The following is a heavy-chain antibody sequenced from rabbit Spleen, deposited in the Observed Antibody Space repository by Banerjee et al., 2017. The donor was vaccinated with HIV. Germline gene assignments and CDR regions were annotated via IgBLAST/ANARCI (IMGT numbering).Heavy chain of an antibody. D-gene: IGHD8-1*01. Sequence: QEQLVESGGGLVQPEGSLTLTCKASGVSFSFNSYMCWVRQAPGKGLEWIACIDSGNSGFTYFASWAKGRFTISKTSSTTVTLQMTSLTAADTATYFCARDSGSSFSSYGMDLWGPGTLVTVS. CDR2: IDSGNSGFT. CDR1: GVSFSFNSY. CDR3: ARDSGSSFSSYGMDL. V-gene: IGHV1S45*01. J-gene: IGHJ6*01.